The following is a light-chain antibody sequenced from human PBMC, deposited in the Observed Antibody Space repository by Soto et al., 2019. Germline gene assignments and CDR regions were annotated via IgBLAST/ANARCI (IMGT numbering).Light chain of an antibody. CDR3: CSYARDSILV. V-gene: IGLV2-23*01. Sequence: QSALDQPASVSGSPGQSITISCTGTNNDVGGYRLVSWYQQYSGKAPKLIIYEATKRPSGVSDRFSGSKSGNTAILTLSGIQAEDEADYFCCSYARDSILVFGRGTKVTVL. CDR1: NNDVGGYRL. J-gene: IGLJ2*01. CDR2: EAT.